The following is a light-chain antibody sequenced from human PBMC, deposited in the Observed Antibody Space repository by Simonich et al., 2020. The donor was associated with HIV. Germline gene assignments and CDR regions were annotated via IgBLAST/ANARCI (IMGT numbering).Light chain of an antibody. CDR3: QQYYSTPRT. Sequence: DIVMTQSPDSLAVSLGERATINCKSSQSVLYRSNNKNYLAWYQQKPGQPPKLLIYWASTRESGVPARFSGSGSGTDFTLTISSLQAEDVAVYYCQQYYSTPRTFGQGTKVEIK. CDR2: WAS. J-gene: IGKJ1*01. CDR1: QSVLYRSNNKNY. V-gene: IGKV4-1*01.